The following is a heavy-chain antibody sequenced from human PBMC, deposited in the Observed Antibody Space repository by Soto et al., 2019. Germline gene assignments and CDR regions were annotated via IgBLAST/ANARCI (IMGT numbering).Heavy chain of an antibody. Sequence: PVNGYCKTSGYTYTTYGIGCVRQKNRKGLEWMGWISAYNGNSNSAQKLQGRVSMTIETSTNTAYMELRSLRSDDTAFYYFARIRPITGTNNWFDPWGQGTLVTVS. CDR2: ISAYNGNS. V-gene: IGHV1-18*01. D-gene: IGHD1-20*01. CDR1: GYTYTTYG. J-gene: IGHJ5*02. CDR3: ARIRPITGTNNWFDP.